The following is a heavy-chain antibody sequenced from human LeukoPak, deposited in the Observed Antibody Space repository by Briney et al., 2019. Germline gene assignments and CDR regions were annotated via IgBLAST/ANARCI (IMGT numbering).Heavy chain of an antibody. CDR1: GFTFSSYA. CDR2: ISYDGSNK. Sequence: GRSLRLSCAASGFTFSSYAMHWVRQAPGKGLEWVAVISYDGSNKYYADSVKGRFTISRDNSKNTLYLQMNSLRAEDTAVYYCARANIAAAAGLDYWGQGTLVTVSS. V-gene: IGHV3-30-3*01. CDR3: ARANIAAAAGLDY. J-gene: IGHJ4*02. D-gene: IGHD6-13*01.